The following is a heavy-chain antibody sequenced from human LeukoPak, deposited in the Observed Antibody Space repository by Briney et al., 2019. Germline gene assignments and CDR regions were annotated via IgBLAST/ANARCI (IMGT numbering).Heavy chain of an antibody. CDR1: GGSINSYY. D-gene: IGHD3-10*01. Sequence: PSETLSLTCTVSGGSINSYYWSWIRQPPGKGLEWIGYIYYSGSTNYNPSLKSRVTISIDTSKNQFSLKLSSVTAADTAVYYCARSPVYYSSGSYHFDLWGRGTLVTVSS. CDR3: ARSPVYYSSGSYHFDL. V-gene: IGHV4-59*08. CDR2: IYYSGST. J-gene: IGHJ2*01.